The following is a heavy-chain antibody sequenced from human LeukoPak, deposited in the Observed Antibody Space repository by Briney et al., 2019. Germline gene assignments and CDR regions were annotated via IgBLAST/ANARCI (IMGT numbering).Heavy chain of an antibody. CDR2: IYHNGHT. V-gene: IGHV4-39*07. CDR1: GDAVTNSIYY. J-gene: IGHJ4*02. CDR3: ARDWSLDY. Sequence: SETLSLTCTVSGDAVTNSIYYWGWIRQPPGKGLEWIGSIYHNGHTYYSSSLKSRVTISVDTSKNQFSLKLSSVTAADTAVYYCARDWSLDYWGQGTLVTVSS.